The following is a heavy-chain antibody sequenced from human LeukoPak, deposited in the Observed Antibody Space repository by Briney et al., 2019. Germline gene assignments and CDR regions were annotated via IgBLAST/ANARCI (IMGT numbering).Heavy chain of an antibody. D-gene: IGHD7-27*01. CDR2: IIPIFGTA. Sequence: SVKVSCKASGGTFSSYAISWVRQAPGQGLEWMGGIIPIFGTANYAQKFQGRVTITADESTSTAYMELTSLRSEDTAVYYCVGGAPNWGFDYWGQGTLVTVSS. V-gene: IGHV1-69*13. CDR1: GGTFSSYA. J-gene: IGHJ4*02. CDR3: VGGAPNWGFDY.